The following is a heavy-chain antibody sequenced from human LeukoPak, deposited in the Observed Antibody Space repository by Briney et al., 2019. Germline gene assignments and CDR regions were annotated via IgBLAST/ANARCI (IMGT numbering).Heavy chain of an antibody. CDR3: GREVHYYCSGLLDY. CDR2: INAYNGNT. Sequence: ASVKVSCKASGYTFTRYGISWVRQAPGQGLEWMGWINAYNGNTNYAQKLQGRVTMTTDTSTSTAYMELRSLRSDDTAVYYCGREVHYYCSGLLDYWGQGTLVTVSS. J-gene: IGHJ4*02. V-gene: IGHV1-18*04. CDR1: GYTFTRYG. D-gene: IGHD3-10*01.